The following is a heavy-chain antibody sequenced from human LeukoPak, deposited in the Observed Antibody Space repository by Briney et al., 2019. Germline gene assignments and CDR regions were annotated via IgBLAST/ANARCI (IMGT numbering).Heavy chain of an antibody. CDR2: ISGSGGST. J-gene: IGHJ4*02. D-gene: IGHD3-3*01. CDR1: GFTFSSYG. V-gene: IGHV3-23*01. CDR3: AKVTYYDFWSGYCNFDY. Sequence: GGSLRLSCAASGFTFSSYGMHWVRQAPGKGLEWVSAISGSGGSTYYADSVKGRFTISRDNSKNTLYLQMNSLRAEDTAVYYCAKVTYYDFWSGYCNFDYWGQGTLVTVSS.